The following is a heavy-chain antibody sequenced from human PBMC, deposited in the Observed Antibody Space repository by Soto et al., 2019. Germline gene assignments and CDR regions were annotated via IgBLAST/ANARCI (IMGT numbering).Heavy chain of an antibody. CDR1: GYTFTSYG. CDR3: AGCGSSRYWFDP. V-gene: IGHV1-18*01. J-gene: IGHJ5*02. Sequence: QVQLVQSGAEVKKPGASVKVSCKASGYTFTSYGITWVRQAPGQGLEWMGWISAYNGNTNYAQKLQGRVTMTTDTSRSRGYVERSSLRSDDTAVYYCAGCGSSRYWFDPWGQGSLVTVSS. D-gene: IGHD6-13*01. CDR2: ISAYNGNT.